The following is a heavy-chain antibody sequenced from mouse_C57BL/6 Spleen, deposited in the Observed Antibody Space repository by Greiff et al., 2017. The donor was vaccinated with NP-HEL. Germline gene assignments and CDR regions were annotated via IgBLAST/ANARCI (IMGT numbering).Heavy chain of an antibody. D-gene: IGHD2-4*01. CDR1: GYTFTSYW. CDR2: INPSNGGT. J-gene: IGHJ4*01. CDR3: ARGGLPYYYAMDY. Sequence: QVQLQQPGTELVKPGASVKLSCKASGYTFTSYWMHWVKQRPGQGLEWIGNINPSNGGTNYNEKFKSNATLTVDKSSSTAYMQLSSLTSEDSAVYYCARGGLPYYYAMDYWGQGTSVTVSS. V-gene: IGHV1-53*01.